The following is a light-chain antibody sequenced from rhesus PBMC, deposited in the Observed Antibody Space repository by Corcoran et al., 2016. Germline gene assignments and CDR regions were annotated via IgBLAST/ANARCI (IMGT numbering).Light chain of an antibody. Sequence: DIQMTQSPSSLSASVGDTVTITCRASQSISSWLAWYQQKPGKAPKLLIYKASSLQSGVPSRFSGSGPGTDFTLTISSLQSEDFATYYWQQYSSSPYSFGQGTKVEIK. J-gene: IGKJ2*01. CDR3: QQYSSSPYS. V-gene: IGKV1-22*01. CDR2: KAS. CDR1: QSISSW.